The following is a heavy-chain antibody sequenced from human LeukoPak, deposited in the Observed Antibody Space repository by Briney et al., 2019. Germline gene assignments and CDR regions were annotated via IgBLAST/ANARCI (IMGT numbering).Heavy chain of an antibody. CDR1: GFPFSDHW. CDR2: INVDGSET. D-gene: IGHD3-3*01. V-gene: IGHV3-7*01. Sequence: GGSLRLSCAASGFPFSDHWTNWVRQAPGKGLEWVANINVDGSETYYVDSVKGRFTISRDNAKNTLYLQLDSLRDEDTAMYYRARSLSSGVTNYWGQGTLVTVSS. CDR3: ARSLSSGVTNY. J-gene: IGHJ4*02.